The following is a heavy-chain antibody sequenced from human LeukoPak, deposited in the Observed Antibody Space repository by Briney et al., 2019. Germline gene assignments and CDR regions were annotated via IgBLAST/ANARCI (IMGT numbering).Heavy chain of an antibody. Sequence: PGGSLRLSCAASGFTFSSYGMHWVRQAPGKGLEWVAIISSNGNNKYYVDSVKGRFSISRDNSKNTLYLQMNSLRTEDTAFYYCAKEGLLLPPPGAFDIWGQGTMVTVSS. V-gene: IGHV3-30*18. J-gene: IGHJ3*02. CDR2: ISSNGNNK. CDR3: AKEGLLLPPPGAFDI. D-gene: IGHD2-15*01. CDR1: GFTFSSYG.